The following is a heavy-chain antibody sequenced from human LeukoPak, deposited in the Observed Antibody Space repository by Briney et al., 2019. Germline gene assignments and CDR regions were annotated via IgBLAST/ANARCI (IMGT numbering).Heavy chain of an antibody. V-gene: IGHV1-2*02. Sequence: ASVKVSCKASRYTFTGYYMHWVRQAPGQGLEWMGWINPNSGDTNSPQKFQGRVTMTRDTSISTAYMELSRLRSDDTAVYYCARDYYGSGSYYRAFDIWGQGTMVTVSS. CDR1: RYTFTGYY. J-gene: IGHJ3*02. D-gene: IGHD3-10*01. CDR2: INPNSGDT. CDR3: ARDYYGSGSYYRAFDI.